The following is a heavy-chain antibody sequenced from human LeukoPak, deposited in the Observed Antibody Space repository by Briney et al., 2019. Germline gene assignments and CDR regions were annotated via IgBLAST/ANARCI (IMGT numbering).Heavy chain of an antibody. Sequence: SVKVSCKASGCTVSSYAISWVRQAPGQGLESMGGIIPIFGTANYAQKFQGRVTITADESTSTAYMELSSLRSEDTAVYYCASSLGDSSGPFGYWGQGTLVTVSS. CDR1: GCTVSSYA. J-gene: IGHJ4*02. CDR3: ASSLGDSSGPFGY. V-gene: IGHV1-69*01. D-gene: IGHD3-22*01. CDR2: IIPIFGTA.